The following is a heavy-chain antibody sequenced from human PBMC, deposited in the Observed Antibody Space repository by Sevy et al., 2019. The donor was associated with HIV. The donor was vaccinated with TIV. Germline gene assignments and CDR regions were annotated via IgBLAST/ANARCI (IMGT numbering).Heavy chain of an antibody. CDR2: IVVGSGNT. D-gene: IGHD3-10*01. V-gene: IGHV1-58*02. CDR3: AAERYYGSGSYPLYYYYGMDV. J-gene: IGHJ6*02. Sequence: ASVKVSYKASGFTFTSSAMQWVRQARGQRLEWIGWIVVGSGNTNYAQKFQERVTITRDMSTSTAYMELSSLRSEDTAVYYCAAERYYGSGSYPLYYYYGMDVWGQGTTVTVSS. CDR1: GFTFTSSA.